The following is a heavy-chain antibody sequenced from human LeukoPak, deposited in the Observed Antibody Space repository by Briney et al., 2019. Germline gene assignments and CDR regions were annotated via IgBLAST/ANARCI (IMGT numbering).Heavy chain of an antibody. V-gene: IGHV3-48*01. D-gene: IGHD4-23*01. CDR1: GFTFSSYS. J-gene: IGHJ4*02. CDR2: ISTSSSTI. CDR3: ARDRTQSYGGNSDY. Sequence: GGSLRLSCAASGFTFSSYSMDWVRQAPGKGLEWISYISTSSSTIYYADSVKGRFTISRDNAKNSLYLQMNSLRAEDTAVYYCARDRTQSYGGNSDYWGQGTLVTVSS.